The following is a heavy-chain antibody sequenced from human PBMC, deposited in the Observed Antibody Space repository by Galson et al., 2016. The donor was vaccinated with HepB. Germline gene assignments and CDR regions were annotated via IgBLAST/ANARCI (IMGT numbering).Heavy chain of an antibody. CDR3: TTGYSTATTYHGDDAFDV. CDR2: IKSKTQGGTT. CDR1: EFTFTNAW. V-gene: IGHV3-15*01. J-gene: IGHJ3*01. D-gene: IGHD2-8*02. Sequence: SLRLSCAASEFTFTNAWMIWVRQAPGKGLEWIGRIKSKTQGGTTDYAEALKGRFTISRDDSKNTVFLQIYSLGTEDTAVYYCTTGYSTATTYHGDDAFDVWGRGTMVTVSS.